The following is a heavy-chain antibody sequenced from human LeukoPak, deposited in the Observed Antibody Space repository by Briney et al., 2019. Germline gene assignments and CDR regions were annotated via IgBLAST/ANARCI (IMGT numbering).Heavy chain of an antibody. V-gene: IGHV1-69*13. CDR3: ARDLDSWAAAGTGVGDY. CDR2: IIPVFGTA. J-gene: IGHJ4*02. Sequence: SVKVSCKASGGTFSSYAISWVRQAPGQGPEWMGGIIPVFGTANYAQKFQGRVTITADESTSTAYMELSSLRSEDTAVYYCARDLDSWAAAGTGVGDYWGQGTLVTVSS. D-gene: IGHD6-13*01. CDR1: GGTFSSYA.